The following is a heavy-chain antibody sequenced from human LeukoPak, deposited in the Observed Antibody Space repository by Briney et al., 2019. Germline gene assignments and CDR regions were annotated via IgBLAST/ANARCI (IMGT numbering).Heavy chain of an antibody. V-gene: IGHV4-59*11. D-gene: IGHD1-26*01. CDR1: GGSIRSHY. CDR3: ARERWEGGSFVMGFDY. CDR2: IYYTGST. J-gene: IGHJ4*02. Sequence: SETLPLTCSVSGGSIRSHYWNWIRQPPGKGLEWLGHIYYTGSTYYNPSLKSRVTISVDTSKNQFSLRLSSVTAADTAVYYCARERWEGGSFVMGFDYWGQGALVTVSS.